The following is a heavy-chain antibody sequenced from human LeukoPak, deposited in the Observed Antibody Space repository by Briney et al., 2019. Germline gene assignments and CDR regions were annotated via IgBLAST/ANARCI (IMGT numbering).Heavy chain of an antibody. CDR1: GGSISSSSYY. Sequence: SETLSLTCTVSGGSISSSSYYWGWIRQPPGKGLEWIGSIHYSGSTYYNPSLKSRVTISVDTSKNQFSLKLSSVIAADTAVYYCARLPPYYYYYMDVWGKGITVTVSS. CDR2: IHYSGST. J-gene: IGHJ6*03. V-gene: IGHV4-39*01. CDR3: ARLPPYYYYYMDV.